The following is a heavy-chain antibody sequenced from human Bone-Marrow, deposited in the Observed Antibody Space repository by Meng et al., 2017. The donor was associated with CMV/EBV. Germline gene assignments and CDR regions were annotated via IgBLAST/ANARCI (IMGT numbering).Heavy chain of an antibody. D-gene: IGHD6-19*01. CDR3: ARVDSSGWYGMDV. CDR2: IYYSGST. J-gene: IGHJ6*01. CDR1: GGSISSGDYY. V-gene: IGHV4-30-4*08. Sequence: LRLSCTVSGGSISSGDYYWSWIRQPPGKGLEWIGYIYYSGSTYYNPSLKSRVTISVDTSKNQFSLKLSSVTAADTAVYYCARVDSSGWYGMDVWGQGTTVTVYS.